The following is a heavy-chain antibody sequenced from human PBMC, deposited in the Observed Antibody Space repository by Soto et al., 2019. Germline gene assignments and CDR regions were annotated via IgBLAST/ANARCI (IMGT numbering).Heavy chain of an antibody. D-gene: IGHD4-17*01. CDR2: IWYDGSNK. CDR3: ARDTTPGKIYGDPSYYYGMDV. J-gene: IGHJ6*02. Sequence: GGSLRLSCAASGFTFSSYGMHWVRQAPGKGLEWVAVIWYDGSNKYYADSVKGRFTISRDNSKNTLYLQMNSLRAEDTAVYYCARDTTPGKIYGDPSYYYGMDVWGQGTTVTVSS. V-gene: IGHV3-33*01. CDR1: GFTFSSYG.